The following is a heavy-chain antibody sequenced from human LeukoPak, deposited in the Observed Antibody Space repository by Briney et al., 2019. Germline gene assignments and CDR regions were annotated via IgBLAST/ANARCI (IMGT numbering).Heavy chain of an antibody. D-gene: IGHD3-10*01. CDR3: ARDYGSGSPPFDY. V-gene: IGHV3-48*02. Sequence: GGSLRLSCAASGFTFSSYSMNWVRQAPGKGLECFSYISSSSSTIFYADSVKGRFTISRDNAKNSLYLQMNSLRDEDTAVYYCARDYGSGSPPFDYWGQGTLVIVSS. CDR2: ISSSSSTI. J-gene: IGHJ4*02. CDR1: GFTFSSYS.